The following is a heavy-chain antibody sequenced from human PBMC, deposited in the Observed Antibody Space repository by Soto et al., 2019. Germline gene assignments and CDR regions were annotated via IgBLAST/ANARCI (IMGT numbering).Heavy chain of an antibody. D-gene: IGHD4-17*01. CDR3: ARWDYGDYARFDY. CDR1: GYTFTSHD. V-gene: IGHV1-8*01. CDR2: MNPNSGNT. Sequence: QVQLVQSGAEVKKSGASVKVSCKASGYTFTSHDINWVRQATGQGLEWMGWMNPNSGNTGYAQKFQGRVTMTRNTSISTAYMELSSLRSEVTAVYYCARWDYGDYARFDYWGQGTLVTVSS. J-gene: IGHJ4*02.